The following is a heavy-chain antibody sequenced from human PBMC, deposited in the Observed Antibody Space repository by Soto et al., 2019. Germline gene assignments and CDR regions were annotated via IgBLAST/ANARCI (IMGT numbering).Heavy chain of an antibody. Sequence: GSLRLSCAASGFTFSSYSMDWVRQAPGKGLEWVSYISSSSNTIYYADSVKGRSTISRDNAKNSLYLQMISLRDEDTAVYYCARAGRGYSYGYFDYWGQGTLVTVSS. V-gene: IGHV3-48*02. CDR1: GFTFSSYS. CDR2: ISSSSNTI. CDR3: ARAGRGYSYGYFDY. D-gene: IGHD5-18*01. J-gene: IGHJ4*02.